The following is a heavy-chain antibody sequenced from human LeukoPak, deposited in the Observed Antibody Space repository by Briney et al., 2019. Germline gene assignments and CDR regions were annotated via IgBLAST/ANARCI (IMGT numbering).Heavy chain of an antibody. CDR1: GGTFSSYA. J-gene: IGHJ5*02. Sequence: ASVKVSCKSSGGTFSSYAISWVRQAPGQGLEWMGGIIPIFGTTNYAQKFQGRVTITADKSTSTAYMELSSLRSEDTAVYYCASAMRSSGLVLFDPWGQGTLVTVSS. D-gene: IGHD6-25*01. V-gene: IGHV1-69*06. CDR2: IIPIFGTT. CDR3: ASAMRSSGLVLFDP.